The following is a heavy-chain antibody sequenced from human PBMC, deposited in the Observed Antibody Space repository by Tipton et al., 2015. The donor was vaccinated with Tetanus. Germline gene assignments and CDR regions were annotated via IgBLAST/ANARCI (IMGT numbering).Heavy chain of an antibody. D-gene: IGHD1-26*01. J-gene: IGHJ4*02. V-gene: IGHV3-66*02. CDR2: IYADGST. Sequence: SLRLSCAVSGFTVSSNYISWVRQALGKGLEWVSIIYADGSTYYADSVKDRFTISRDNSKNKVYLQMDSLRVDDTALYYCARSGWVGLGFGYWGQGSLFSVSS. CDR1: GFTVSSNY. CDR3: ARSGWVGLGFGY.